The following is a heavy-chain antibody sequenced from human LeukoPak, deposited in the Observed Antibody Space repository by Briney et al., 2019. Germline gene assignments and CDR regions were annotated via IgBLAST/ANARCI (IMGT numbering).Heavy chain of an antibody. D-gene: IGHD2-2*01. CDR3: AEAGIVVVPAARSRDYYYYGMDV. CDR2: INHSGST. J-gene: IGHJ6*04. Sequence: SETLSLPCAVYGRLYRRYYWSWLRQPPGRGLEWLGEINHSGSTNYNPSLKSRVTISVDTSKNHFALKLSSVTAAETAVYYCAEAGIVVVPAARSRDYYYYGMDVWGKGTTVTVSS. CDR1: GRLYRRYY. V-gene: IGHV4-34*01.